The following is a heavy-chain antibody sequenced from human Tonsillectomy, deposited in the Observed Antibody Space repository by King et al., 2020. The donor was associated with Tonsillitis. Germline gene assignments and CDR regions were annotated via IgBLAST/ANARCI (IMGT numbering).Heavy chain of an antibody. Sequence: VQLVESGGGVVQPGRSLRISCAASGFTFSSYGMHWVRQAPGKGLEWVAVISYDGSNKYYADSVKGRFTISRDNSKNTLYLQMNSLRAEDTAVYYCAKGIWRLPRYTHLNEAFDKWGQGTMVTVSS. CDR1: GFTFSSYG. CDR2: ISYDGSNK. D-gene: IGHD1-1*01. J-gene: IGHJ3*02. V-gene: IGHV3-30*18. CDR3: AKGIWRLPRYTHLNEAFDK.